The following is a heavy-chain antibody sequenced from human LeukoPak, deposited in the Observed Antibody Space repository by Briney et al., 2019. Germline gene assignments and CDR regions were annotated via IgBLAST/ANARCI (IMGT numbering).Heavy chain of an antibody. Sequence: AGGSLRLSCAASGFTFSSYAMHWVRQAPGKGLEWVAVISYDGSNKYYADSVKGRLTISRDNSKNTLYLQMNSLRAEDTAVYYCARAIVGATPIDYWGQGTLVTVSS. J-gene: IGHJ4*02. CDR2: ISYDGSNK. V-gene: IGHV3-30*01. CDR1: GFTFSSYA. CDR3: ARAIVGATPIDY. D-gene: IGHD1-26*01.